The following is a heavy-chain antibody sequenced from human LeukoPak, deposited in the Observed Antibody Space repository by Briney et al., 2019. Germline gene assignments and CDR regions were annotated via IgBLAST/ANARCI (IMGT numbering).Heavy chain of an antibody. D-gene: IGHD3-3*01. CDR3: AREAITIFGVVRTQTTYGPHRFDP. CDR1: GGSFSGYY. CDR2: INHSGSI. J-gene: IGHJ5*02. Sequence: SETLSLTCTVYGGSFSGYYWSWIRQPPGRGLEWIGEINHSGSINYNPSLKSRVTISVDTSKNQFSLKLSSVTAADTAVYYCAREAITIFGVVRTQTTYGPHRFDPWGQGTLVTVSS. V-gene: IGHV4-34*01.